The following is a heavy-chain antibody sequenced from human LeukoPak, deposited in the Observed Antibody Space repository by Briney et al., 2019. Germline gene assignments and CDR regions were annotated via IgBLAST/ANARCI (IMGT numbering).Heavy chain of an antibody. CDR3: ARDKDQYSGYDDGLFDY. CDR1: GFTFSRYS. Sequence: GGSLRLSCAASGFTFSRYSMNWVRQAPGKGLEWVSSISTSSIYIYYADSVKGRFTISRDNAKNSLYLQMNSLRAEDTAVYYCARDKDQYSGYDDGLFDYWGQGTLVTVSS. J-gene: IGHJ4*02. D-gene: IGHD5-12*01. CDR2: ISTSSIYI. V-gene: IGHV3-21*01.